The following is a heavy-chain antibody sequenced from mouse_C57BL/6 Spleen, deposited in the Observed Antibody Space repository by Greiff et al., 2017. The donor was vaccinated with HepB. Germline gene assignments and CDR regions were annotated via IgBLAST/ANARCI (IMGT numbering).Heavy chain of an antibody. CDR3: ARGTTVVRYFDY. J-gene: IGHJ2*01. CDR1: GFTFSDYG. CDR2: ISSGSSTI. Sequence: EVMLVESGGGLVKPGGSLKLSCAASGFTFSDYGMHWVRQAPEKGLEWVAYISSGSSTIYYADTVKGRFTISRDNAKNTLFLQMTSLRSEDTAMYYCARGTTVVRYFDYWGHSTTLPVSS. D-gene: IGHD1-1*01. V-gene: IGHV5-17*01.